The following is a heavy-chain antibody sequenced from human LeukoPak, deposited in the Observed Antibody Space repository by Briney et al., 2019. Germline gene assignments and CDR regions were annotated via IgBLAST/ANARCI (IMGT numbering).Heavy chain of an antibody. CDR1: GFTFSSYG. CDR2: ISFDGSNQ. CDR3: AKPPEVGATVAYFDY. J-gene: IGHJ4*02. V-gene: IGHV3-30*18. Sequence: GGSLVLSCAASGFTFSSYGMHWVRQAPGKGLEWVALISFDGSNQYYADSVKGRFTISRDNSKNALFLQMNSLRAEDTAVYYCAKPPEVGATVAYFDYWGQGTLVTVSS. D-gene: IGHD1-26*01.